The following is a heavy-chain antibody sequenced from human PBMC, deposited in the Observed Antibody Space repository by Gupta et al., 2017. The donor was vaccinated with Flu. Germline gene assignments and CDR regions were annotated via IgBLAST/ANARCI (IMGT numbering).Heavy chain of an antibody. V-gene: IGHV3-23*01. D-gene: IGHD6-19*01. J-gene: IGHJ4*02. CDR3: VKDCSGNTCYPTPDF. Sequence: EGQLLESGGDLVQPGGSLRLSCAASGLTFSIYAMSWVLTVPDKGPDWVTTIRSSDDATHYADSVKGRFTISRDNSRKTVLLQMNSLRVEDTALYSCVKDCSGNTCYPTPDFWGQGTLVTVST. CDR1: GLTFSIYA. CDR2: IRSSDDAT.